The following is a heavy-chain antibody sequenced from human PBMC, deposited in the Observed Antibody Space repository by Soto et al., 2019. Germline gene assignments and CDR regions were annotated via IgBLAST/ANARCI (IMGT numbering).Heavy chain of an antibody. Sequence: EVKLVESGGALVQPGGSLSLSCTASGFDFSGSEMNWFRQAAGKGLGWVAYITGSGGVTFHADSVKGRFSISRDKAKNSLFLDMRELTAADTGVYYCAKVAPFILGSPFWGQGTLVTVSS. V-gene: IGHV3-48*03. CDR1: GFDFSGSE. D-gene: IGHD2-21*01. CDR3: AKVAPFILGSPF. CDR2: ITGSGGVT. J-gene: IGHJ4*02.